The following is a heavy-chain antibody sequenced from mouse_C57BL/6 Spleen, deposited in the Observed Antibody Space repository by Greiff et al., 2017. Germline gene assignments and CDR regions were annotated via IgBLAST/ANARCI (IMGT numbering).Heavy chain of an antibody. J-gene: IGHJ2*01. CDR2: INPNYGTT. CDR1: GYSFTDYN. Sequence: EVQLQESGPELVKPGASVKISCKASGYSFTDYNMNWVKQSNGKSLEWIGVINPNYGTTSYNKKFKGKATLTVDQSSSTAYMQLNSLTSEDSAVXYCARGGDTTVVASFDYWGQGTTLTVSS. CDR3: ARGGDTTVVASFDY. V-gene: IGHV1-39*01. D-gene: IGHD1-1*01.